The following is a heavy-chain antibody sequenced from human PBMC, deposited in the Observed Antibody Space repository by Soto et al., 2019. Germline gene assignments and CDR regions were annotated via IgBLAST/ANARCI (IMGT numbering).Heavy chain of an antibody. D-gene: IGHD5-18*01. CDR3: ASGIQLWLRRINNGYSG. J-gene: IGHJ4*02. V-gene: IGHV1-69*12. CDR2: FIPMVGTA. Sequence: QVQLGQPGAEVKKPESSVKVSCKAPGGTFRTYAISWFRQAPGQGLEWMGGFIPMVGTANYAHRFQDRVTITEDESTNTVYMELSSLRSEDTAVYFCASGIQLWLRRINNGYSGWGQGTVVTVSS. CDR1: GGTFRTYA.